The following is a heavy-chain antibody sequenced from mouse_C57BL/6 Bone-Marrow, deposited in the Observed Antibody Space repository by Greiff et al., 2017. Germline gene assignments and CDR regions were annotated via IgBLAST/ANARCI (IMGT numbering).Heavy chain of an antibody. J-gene: IGHJ4*01. CDR2: IYWDDDK. V-gene: IGHV8-12*01. Sequence: QVTLKESGPGILQSSQTLSLTCSFSGFSLSTSGMGVSWIRQPSGKGLEWLAHIYWDDDKRYNPSLKSRLTISKDTSRNQVFLKITSVDTADTATYYCARREDYYYGSNYAMDYWGQGTSVTVSS. CDR1: GFSLSTSGMG. D-gene: IGHD1-1*01. CDR3: ARREDYYYGSNYAMDY.